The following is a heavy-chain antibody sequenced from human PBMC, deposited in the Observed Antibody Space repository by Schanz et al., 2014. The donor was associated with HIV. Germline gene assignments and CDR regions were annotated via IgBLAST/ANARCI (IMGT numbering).Heavy chain of an antibody. CDR2: VSAYNGNI. Sequence: QVQLVQSGAEVKKPGASVKVSCKTSGYTFSNYAIGWVRQAPGQGLEWMAWVSAYNGNIKYAQKIQDRVSMTTDTSTSTAYMELRGLRPDDTAIYYCARDGEPYGIAVWGQGTPVTVSS. V-gene: IGHV1-18*01. J-gene: IGHJ6*02. CDR3: ARDGEPYGIAV. D-gene: IGHD2-21*01. CDR1: GYTFSNYA.